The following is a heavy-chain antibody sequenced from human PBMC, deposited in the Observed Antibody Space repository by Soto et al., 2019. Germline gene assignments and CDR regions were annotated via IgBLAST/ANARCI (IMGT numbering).Heavy chain of an antibody. D-gene: IGHD1-1*01. V-gene: IGHV3-66*01. CDR1: GFTISSNY. J-gene: IGHJ4*02. CDR3: ARDGGELDI. CDR2: IYSDYST. Sequence: EVQLVESGGGLVQPGGSLRLSCAASGFTISSNYLSWVRQAPGKGLEWVSVIYSDYSTYYADSAKGRFIISRDNSKNTLYLQMTSLRAEDTAVYYCARDGGELDIWGQGTLVTVSS.